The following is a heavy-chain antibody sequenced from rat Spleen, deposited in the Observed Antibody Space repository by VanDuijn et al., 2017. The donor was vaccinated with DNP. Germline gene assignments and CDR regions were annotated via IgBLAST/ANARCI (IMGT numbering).Heavy chain of an antibody. Sequence: EVHLVESGGGLVQPGRSLKLSCAASGFTFSDYNMAWVRQAPKKGLEWVATISYDGSSTYYRDSVKGRFTISRDTAKSTLYLQMDSLRSEDTATYFCAREITGMTLDYWGQGVMVTVSS. D-gene: IGHD1-7*01. V-gene: IGHV5-7*01. J-gene: IGHJ2*01. CDR1: GFTFSDYN. CDR2: ISYDGSST. CDR3: AREITGMTLDY.